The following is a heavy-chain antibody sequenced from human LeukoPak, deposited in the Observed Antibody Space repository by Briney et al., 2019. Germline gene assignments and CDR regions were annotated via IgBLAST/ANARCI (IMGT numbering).Heavy chain of an antibody. V-gene: IGHV3-21*04. CDR2: ISSSSSYI. Sequence: GGSLRLSCAASGFTFSTYSMNWVRQAPGKGLEWVSSISSSSSYIYYVDSVKGRFTISRDNAKNSLYLQMNSLRAEDTAVYYCAKVAYSYGPTPFDYWGQGTLVTVSS. D-gene: IGHD5-18*01. J-gene: IGHJ4*02. CDR3: AKVAYSYGPTPFDY. CDR1: GFTFSTYS.